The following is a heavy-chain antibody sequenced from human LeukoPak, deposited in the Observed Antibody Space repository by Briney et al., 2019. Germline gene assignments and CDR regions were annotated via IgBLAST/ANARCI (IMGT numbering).Heavy chain of an antibody. CDR1: GFTFSNFN. CDR3: ARVRSAANYFDY. CDR2: ISTSSSTI. D-gene: IGHD2-2*01. Sequence: GGSLRLSCAASGFTFSNFNMNWVRQAPGKGLEWVSYISTSSSTIYYADSVRGRFTISRDNAKNSLFLQMNSLRAEDTAVYYCARVRSAANYFDYWGQGTLVTVSS. V-gene: IGHV3-48*01. J-gene: IGHJ4*02.